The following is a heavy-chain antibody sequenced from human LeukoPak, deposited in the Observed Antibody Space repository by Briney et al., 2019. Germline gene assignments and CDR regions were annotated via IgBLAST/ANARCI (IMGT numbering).Heavy chain of an antibody. Sequence: GGSLRLSCAASGFTFSSYSMNWVRQAPGKGLEWVSSISSSSSYIYYADSVKGRFTISRDNAKNSLYLQMNSLRAEDTAVYYCARELYDSSGYYYSTFDYWGQGTLVTVSS. J-gene: IGHJ4*02. CDR1: GFTFSSYS. CDR2: ISSSSSYI. D-gene: IGHD3-22*01. CDR3: ARELYDSSGYYYSTFDY. V-gene: IGHV3-21*01.